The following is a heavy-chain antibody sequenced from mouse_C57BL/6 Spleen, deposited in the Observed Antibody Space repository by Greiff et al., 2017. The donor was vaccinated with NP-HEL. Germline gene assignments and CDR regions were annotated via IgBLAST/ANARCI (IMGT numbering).Heavy chain of an antibody. V-gene: IGHV1-64*01. CDR1: GYTFTSYW. Sequence: VQLQQPGAELVKPGASVKLSCKASGYTFTSYWMHWVKQRPGQGLEWIGMIHPNSGSTNYNEKFKSKATLTVDKSSSTAYMQLSSLTSEDSAVYYCASNTDGYLRRYFDVWGTGTTVTVSS. CDR3: ASNTDGYLRRYFDV. J-gene: IGHJ1*03. CDR2: IHPNSGST. D-gene: IGHD2-3*01.